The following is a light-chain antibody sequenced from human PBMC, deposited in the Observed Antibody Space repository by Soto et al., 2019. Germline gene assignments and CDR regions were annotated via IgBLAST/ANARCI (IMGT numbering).Light chain of an antibody. V-gene: IGKV3-15*01. CDR3: QQYNNWPRA. Sequence: EIVMTQSPATLSVSPGERATLSCRASQSVSSNLAWYQQKPGQAPRVLIYGASTRATGIPARFSGSGSGTEFTLTISSLQSEDFAVYYCQQYNNWPRAFXQGTKVDIK. J-gene: IGKJ1*01. CDR1: QSVSSN. CDR2: GAS.